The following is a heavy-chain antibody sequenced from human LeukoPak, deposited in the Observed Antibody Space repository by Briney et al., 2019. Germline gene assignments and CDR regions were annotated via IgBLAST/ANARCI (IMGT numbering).Heavy chain of an antibody. CDR3: ARQGHYYDSRFQH. D-gene: IGHD3-22*01. J-gene: IGHJ1*01. CDR2: IYHSGST. Sequence: SETLSLTCTVSGYSISSGYYWGWIRQPPGKGLEWIGSIYHSGSTYYNPSLKSRVTISVNTSKNQFSLRLKSVTAADTAVYYCARQGHYYDSRFQHWGQGTLVTVSS. CDR1: GYSISSGYY. V-gene: IGHV4-38-2*02.